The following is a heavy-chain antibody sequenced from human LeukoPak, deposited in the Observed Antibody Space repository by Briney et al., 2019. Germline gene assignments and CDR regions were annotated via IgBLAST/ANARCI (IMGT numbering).Heavy chain of an antibody. J-gene: IGHJ4*02. CDR2: IYPRDGST. CDR1: GYTFTGNY. Sequence: ASVKVSCKASGYTFTGNYIHWVRQAPGQGLEWMGMIYPRDGSTSYAQKFQGRVTVTRDTSTSTVHMELSGLRSEDTTVYYCARDQEGFDYWGQGTLVTVSS. V-gene: IGHV1-46*01. CDR3: ARDQEGFDY.